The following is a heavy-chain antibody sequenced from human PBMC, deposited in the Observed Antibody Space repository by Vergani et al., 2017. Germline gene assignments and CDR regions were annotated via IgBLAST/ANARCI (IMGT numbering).Heavy chain of an antibody. Sequence: QVQLVESVGGVVQPGGSLRLSCAASVFTFSSYGMHWVRQAPGKGLEWVAFIRYDGSNKYYADSVKGRFTISRDNSKNTLYLQMNSLRAEDTAVYYCAKDSRDGYKKGGFDYWGQGTLVTVSS. V-gene: IGHV3-30*02. CDR2: IRYDGSNK. D-gene: IGHD5-24*01. J-gene: IGHJ4*02. CDR3: AKDSRDGYKKGGFDY. CDR1: VFTFSSYG.